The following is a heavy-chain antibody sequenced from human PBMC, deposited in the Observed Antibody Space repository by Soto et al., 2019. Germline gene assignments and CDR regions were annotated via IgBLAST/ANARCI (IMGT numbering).Heavy chain of an antibody. J-gene: IGHJ4*01. V-gene: IGHV4-31*03. CDR1: GGSISSGGYY. D-gene: IGHD6-13*01. CDR2: IYYSGSS. Sequence: SETLSLTCTVSGGSISSGGYYWSWIRQHPGKGLEWIGYIYYSGSSYYNPSLKSRVTISVDTSKNQFSLKLSSVTAADTAVYYCAISRIAAAGYDFWGYGTLVTVSS. CDR3: AISRIAAAGYDF.